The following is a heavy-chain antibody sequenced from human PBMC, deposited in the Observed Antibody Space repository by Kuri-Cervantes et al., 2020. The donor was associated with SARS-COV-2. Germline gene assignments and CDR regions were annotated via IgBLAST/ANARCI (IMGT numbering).Heavy chain of an antibody. J-gene: IGHJ3*02. Sequence: SETLSLTCAVSGYSISSDYYWGWIRQPPGKGLKWIGTIYHSGSTYYNPSLKSRLTISVDTSKNQSSLKLNSVTAADTAMYYCARATSLVPTFDIWGQGTTVTVSS. V-gene: IGHV4-38-2*01. CDR3: ARATSLVPTFDI. CDR1: GYSISSDYY. D-gene: IGHD6-6*01. CDR2: IYHSGST.